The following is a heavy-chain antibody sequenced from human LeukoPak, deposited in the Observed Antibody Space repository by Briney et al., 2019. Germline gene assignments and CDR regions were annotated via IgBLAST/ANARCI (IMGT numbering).Heavy chain of an antibody. D-gene: IGHD6-13*01. Sequence: SETLSLTCTVSGGSISSSSYYWGWIRQPPGKGLEWIGSIYYSGSTYYNPSLKSRVTISVDTSKNQFSLKLSSVTAADTAVYYCARGVNWIDPWGQGTLVTVSS. V-gene: IGHV4-39*01. J-gene: IGHJ5*02. CDR2: IYYSGST. CDR3: ARGVNWIDP. CDR1: GGSISSSSYY.